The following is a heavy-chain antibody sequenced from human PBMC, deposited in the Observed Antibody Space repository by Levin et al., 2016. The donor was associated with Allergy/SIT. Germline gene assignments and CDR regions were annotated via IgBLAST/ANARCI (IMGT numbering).Heavy chain of an antibody. CDR3: AAHGDWAWFDP. V-gene: IGHV3-23*01. J-gene: IGHJ5*02. Sequence: GESLKISCAASGFTFSSYAMSWVRQAPGKGLEWVSAISGSGGSTYYADSVKGRFTISRDNSKNTLYLQMNSLRAEDTAVYICAAHGDWAWFDPWGQGTLVTVSS. CDR1: GFTFSSYA. CDR2: ISGSGGST. D-gene: IGHD4-17*01.